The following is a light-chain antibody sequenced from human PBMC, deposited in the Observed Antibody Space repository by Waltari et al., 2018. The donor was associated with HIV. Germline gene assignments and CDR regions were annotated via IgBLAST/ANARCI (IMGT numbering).Light chain of an antibody. CDR1: AFPSRY. J-gene: IGLJ2*01. CDR3: QTTDTNGVVV. CDR2: QDH. V-gene: IGLV3-25*03. Sequence: SSALTQTPSVSVSPGQTATITCSGEAFPSRYAHWYHQRAGQSPLLVIYQDHKRPSGIPDRFSGSSAGTVLTLTISGVQTEDEGYYYCQTTDTNGVVVFGGGTKVTVL.